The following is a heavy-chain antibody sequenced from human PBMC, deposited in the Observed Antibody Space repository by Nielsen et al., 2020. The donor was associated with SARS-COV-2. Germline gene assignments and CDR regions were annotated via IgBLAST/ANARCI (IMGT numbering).Heavy chain of an antibody. D-gene: IGHD2-2*01. J-gene: IGHJ6*03. V-gene: IGHV1-69*01. CDR2: IIPIFGTA. CDR1: GYTSTSYG. CDR3: ARDLVVPAATPYYYMDV. Sequence: TVSCKASGYTSTSYGISWVRQAPGQGLEWMGGIIPIFGTANYAQKFQGRVTITADESTSTAYMELSSLRSEDTAVYYCARDLVVPAATPYYYMDVWGKGTTVTVSS.